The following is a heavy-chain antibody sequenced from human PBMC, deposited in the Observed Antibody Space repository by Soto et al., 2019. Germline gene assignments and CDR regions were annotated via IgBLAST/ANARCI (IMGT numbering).Heavy chain of an antibody. CDR3: ARHWNA. D-gene: IGHD1-1*01. V-gene: IGHV3-30-3*01. Sequence: QVQLVESGGGVVQPGRSLRLSCAASGFTFSSYAMHWVRQAPGKGLEWVAVISYDGSNKYYADSVKGRFTISRDNSKNTLYLQMNSLRAEDTAVYYCARHWNAWCQGTLVTVSS. CDR2: ISYDGSNK. CDR1: GFTFSSYA. J-gene: IGHJ5*02.